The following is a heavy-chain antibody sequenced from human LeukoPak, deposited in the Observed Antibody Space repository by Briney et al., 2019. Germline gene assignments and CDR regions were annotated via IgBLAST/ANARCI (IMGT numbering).Heavy chain of an antibody. CDR1: GYSFTSYW. Sequence: AGESLRISCKGSGYSFTSYWIGWVRQMPGKGLEWMGIIYPGDSDTRYSPSFQGQVTISADKSISTAYLQWSSLKASDTAMYYCARRGYSYGSGVVWFDPWGQGTLVTVSS. J-gene: IGHJ5*02. CDR3: ARRGYSYGSGVVWFDP. D-gene: IGHD5-18*01. V-gene: IGHV5-51*01. CDR2: IYPGDSDT.